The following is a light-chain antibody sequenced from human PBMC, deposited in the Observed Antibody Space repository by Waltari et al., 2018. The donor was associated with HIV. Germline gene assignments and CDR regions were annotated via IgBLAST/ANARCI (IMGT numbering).Light chain of an antibody. Sequence: IVMTQSPDSLAVSLGERATINCNSSQSVLYSSNNKNYLAWYQQKPGQPPKLLIYWASTRESGVPDRFSGSGSGTDFTRTISSLQAEDVALYYCQQYYSTPRTFGQGTKVEVK. CDR3: QQYYSTPRT. V-gene: IGKV4-1*01. CDR1: QSVLYSSNNKNY. CDR2: WAS. J-gene: IGKJ1*01.